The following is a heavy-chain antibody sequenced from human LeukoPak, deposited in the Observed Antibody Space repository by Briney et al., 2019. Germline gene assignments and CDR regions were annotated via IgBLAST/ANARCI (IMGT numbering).Heavy chain of an antibody. V-gene: IGHV4-34*01. CDR3: ARQTGVWFGELFINWFDP. CDR1: GGSFSGYY. CDR2: INHSGST. J-gene: IGHJ5*02. D-gene: IGHD3-10*01. Sequence: SETLSLTCAVYGGSFSGYYWSWIRQPPGKGLEWIGEINHSGSTYYNPSLKSRVTISVDTSKNQFSLKLSSVTAADTAVYYCARQTGVWFGELFINWFDPWGQGTLVTVSS.